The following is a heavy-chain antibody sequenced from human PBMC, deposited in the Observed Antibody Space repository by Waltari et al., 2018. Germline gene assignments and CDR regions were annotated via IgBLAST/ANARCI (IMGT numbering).Heavy chain of an antibody. D-gene: IGHD3-22*01. V-gene: IGHV3-21*01. J-gene: IGHJ6*02. CDR3: ARDATFLSQGLSV. CDR2: ISRISSYI. Sequence: EVQLVESGGGLVKPGGSLRLSCAASGFTFSSYSMNWVRQAPGKGLEWVSSISRISSYIYYADSVNGRLTISRYNAKNSLYLQMNSLRAEDTAVYYCARDATFLSQGLSVWGQGTTVTVSS. CDR1: GFTFSSYS.